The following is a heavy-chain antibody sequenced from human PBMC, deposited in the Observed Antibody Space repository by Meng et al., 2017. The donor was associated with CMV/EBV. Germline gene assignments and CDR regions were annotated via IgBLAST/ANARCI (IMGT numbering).Heavy chain of an antibody. Sequence: LSLTCAASGFTFSSYSMNWVRQAPGKGLEWVSSISSSSYIYYADSVKGRFTISRDNAKNSLYLQMNSLRAEDTAVYYCARDRELDYDFWSGYGPGAFDIWGQGTMVTVSS. CDR1: GFTFSSYS. CDR3: ARDRELDYDFWSGYGPGAFDI. D-gene: IGHD3-3*01. J-gene: IGHJ3*02. CDR2: ISSSSYI. V-gene: IGHV3-21*01.